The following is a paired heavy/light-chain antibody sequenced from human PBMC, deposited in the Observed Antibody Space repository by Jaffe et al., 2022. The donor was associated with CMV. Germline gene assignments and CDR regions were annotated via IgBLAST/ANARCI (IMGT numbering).Heavy chain of an antibody. CDR3: AKGPPRTGYSSSWYVASVAY. D-gene: IGHD6-13*01. V-gene: IGHV3-23*01. CDR2: ISGSGGST. CDR1: GFTFSSYA. Sequence: EVQLLESGGGLVQPGGSLRLSCAASGFTFSSYAMSWVRQAPGKGLEWVSAISGSGGSTYYADSVKGRFTISRDNSKNTLYLQMNSLRAEDTAVYYCAKGPPRTGYSSSWYVASVAYWGQGTLVTVSS. J-gene: IGHJ4*02.
Light chain of an antibody. Sequence: EIVMTQSPATLSVSPGERATLSCRASQSVSSNLAWYQQKPGQAPRLLIYGASTRATGIPARFSGSGSGTEFTLTISSLQSEDFAVYYCQQYNNWPLWTFGQGTKVEIK. CDR2: GAS. CDR1: QSVSSN. CDR3: QQYNNWPLWT. V-gene: IGKV3-15*01. J-gene: IGKJ1*01.